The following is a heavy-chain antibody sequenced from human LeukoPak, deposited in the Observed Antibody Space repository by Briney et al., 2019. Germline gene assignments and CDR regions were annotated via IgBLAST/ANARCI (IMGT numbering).Heavy chain of an antibody. CDR3: ARGHLGYSSGSDN. CDR1: GFSFSNYD. J-gene: IGHJ4*02. Sequence: GGSLRLSCAASGFSFSNYDMHWVRQATGKGLEWVSGIDSAGDTYYPGSVKGRFTISRENAKNSLYLQMNSLRAGDTAVYYCARGHLGYSSGSDNWGQGTLVTVSS. V-gene: IGHV3-13*01. D-gene: IGHD6-19*01. CDR2: IDSAGDT.